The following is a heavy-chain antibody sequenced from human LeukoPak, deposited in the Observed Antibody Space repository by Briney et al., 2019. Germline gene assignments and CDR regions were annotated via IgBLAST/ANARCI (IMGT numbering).Heavy chain of an antibody. D-gene: IGHD3-16*02. CDR1: GGSISSGDYY. CDR2: IYYSGST. V-gene: IGHV4-30-4*01. Sequence: PSQTLSLTCTVPGGSISSGDYYWSWIRQPPGKGLEWIGYIYYSGSTYYNPSLKSRVTISVDTSKNQFSLKLSSVTAADTAVYYCAGLGADYDYVWGSYRAWFDYWGQGTLVTVSS. CDR3: AGLGADYDYVWGSYRAWFDY. J-gene: IGHJ4*02.